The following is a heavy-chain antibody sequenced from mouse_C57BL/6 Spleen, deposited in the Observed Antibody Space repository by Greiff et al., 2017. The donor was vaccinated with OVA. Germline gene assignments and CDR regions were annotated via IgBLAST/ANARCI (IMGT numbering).Heavy chain of an antibody. D-gene: IGHD1-1*01. CDR3: ARGDYYGSSHFAY. J-gene: IGHJ3*01. CDR1: GYAFSSSW. Sequence: QVQLQQSGPELVKPGASVKISCKASGYAFSSSWMNWVKQRPGQGLEWIGRIYPGDGDTNYNGQFKGKATLTADKTSSTAYMQLSSLTSEDSAVYFCARGDYYGSSHFAYWGQGTLVTVSA. V-gene: IGHV1-82*01. CDR2: IYPGDGDT.